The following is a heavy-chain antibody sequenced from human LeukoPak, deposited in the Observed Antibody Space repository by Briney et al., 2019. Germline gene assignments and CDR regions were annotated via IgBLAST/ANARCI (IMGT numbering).Heavy chain of an antibody. CDR1: GFTFSDYY. Sequence: GGSLRLSCAASGFTFSDYYMSWIRQAPGKGREWVSYISSSGSTIYYADSVKGRFNIPRDNAKNSLYLQMNSLSAEDTAVYYCARGLDHHYYFYYMDVWGKGTTVTVSS. J-gene: IGHJ6*03. CDR2: ISSSGSTI. V-gene: IGHV3-11*04. CDR3: ARGLDHHYYFYYMDV. D-gene: IGHD1-1*01.